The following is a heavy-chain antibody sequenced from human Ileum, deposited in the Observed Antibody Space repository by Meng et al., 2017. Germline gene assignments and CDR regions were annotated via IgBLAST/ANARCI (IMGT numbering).Heavy chain of an antibody. CDR1: GGSVSTSDYQ. V-gene: IGHV4-61*08. Sequence: QVQLPESGPGLVRPSETLSLICTVSGGSVSTSDYQWGWIRQPPGKGLEWIGYAGTNYNPSLKSRVTISVDTSKGQFSLKLTSVTAADTAVYYCARDHWGSLDYWGQGILVTVSS. CDR2: AGT. D-gene: IGHD7-27*01. J-gene: IGHJ4*02. CDR3: ARDHWGSLDY.